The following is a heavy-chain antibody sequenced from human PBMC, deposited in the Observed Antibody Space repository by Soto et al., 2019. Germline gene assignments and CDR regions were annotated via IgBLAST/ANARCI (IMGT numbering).Heavy chain of an antibody. J-gene: IGHJ4*02. CDR2: IYYSGST. D-gene: IGHD6-13*01. Sequence: SETLSLTCTVSGGSISSSSYYWGWIRQPPGKGLEWIGSIYYSGSTYYNPSLKSRVTISVDTSKNQFSLKLSSVTAADTAVYYCARRAGDIAAADLFDYWGQGTLVTVSS. V-gene: IGHV4-39*01. CDR1: GGSISSSSYY. CDR3: ARRAGDIAAADLFDY.